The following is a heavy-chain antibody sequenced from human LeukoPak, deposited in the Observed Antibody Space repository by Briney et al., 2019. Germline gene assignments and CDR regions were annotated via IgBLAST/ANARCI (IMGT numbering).Heavy chain of an antibody. Sequence: GASVTVSCKASGCTFSSYGINWVRQAPGKGLDGMGWISVYNGKTIYAQKFQGRVTMTTDTSTITAYMELRSLRSDDTAIYYCARQVDTPMALPDYWGQGTLVTVSS. CDR2: ISVYNGKT. CDR3: ARQVDTPMALPDY. V-gene: IGHV1-18*01. CDR1: GCTFSSYG. J-gene: IGHJ4*02. D-gene: IGHD5-18*01.